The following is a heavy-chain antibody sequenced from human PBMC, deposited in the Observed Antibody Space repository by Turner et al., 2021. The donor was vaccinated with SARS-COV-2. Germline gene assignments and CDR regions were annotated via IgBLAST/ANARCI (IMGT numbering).Heavy chain of an antibody. CDR3: AREKPGFDSSGYYPDAFDI. V-gene: IGHV3-21*06. CDR2: ISSSSSYI. Sequence: EAQLLHSGEGLVSPGGSLRFSCSATGFTFSSCGMNWFRQAPGKGLEWVSSISSSSSYIYYADSLKGRFTISRNNAKNSVYLQMNSLRAEDTAVYYCAREKPGFDSSGYYPDAFDIWGQGTMVTVSS. D-gene: IGHD3-22*01. CDR1: GFTFSSCG. J-gene: IGHJ3*02.